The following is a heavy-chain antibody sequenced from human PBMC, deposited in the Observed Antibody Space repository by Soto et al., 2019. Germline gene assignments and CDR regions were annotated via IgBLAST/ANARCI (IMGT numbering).Heavy chain of an antibody. J-gene: IGHJ6*02. CDR3: AKIGTGITIFGVVTRNYGMDV. CDR1: GFTFSSYA. V-gene: IGHV3-23*01. D-gene: IGHD3-3*01. CDR2: ISGSGGST. Sequence: PGGSLRLSCAASGFTFSSYAMSWVRQAPGKGLEWASAISGSGGSTYYADSVKGRFTISRDNSKNTLYLQMNSLRAEDTAVYYCAKIGTGITIFGVVTRNYGMDVWGQGTTVNVSS.